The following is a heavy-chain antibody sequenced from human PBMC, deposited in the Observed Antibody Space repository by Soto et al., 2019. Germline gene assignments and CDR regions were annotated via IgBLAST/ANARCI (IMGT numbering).Heavy chain of an antibody. CDR3: ARVPYSSGRAHFDY. Sequence: QVQLVESGGGVVQPGRSLRLSCAASGFTFSSYAMHWVRQAPGKGLEWVAVISYDGSNKYYADSVKGRFTISRDNSKNTLYLQMNILRAEDTAVYYCARVPYSSGRAHFDYWGQGTLVTVSS. CDR2: ISYDGSNK. CDR1: GFTFSSYA. J-gene: IGHJ4*02. V-gene: IGHV3-30-3*01. D-gene: IGHD2-15*01.